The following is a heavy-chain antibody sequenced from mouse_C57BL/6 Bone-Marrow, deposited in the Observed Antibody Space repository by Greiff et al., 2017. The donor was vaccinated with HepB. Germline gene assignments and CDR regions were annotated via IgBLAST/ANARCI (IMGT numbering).Heavy chain of an antibody. D-gene: IGHD1-1*01. CDR2: IDPANGNT. V-gene: IGHV14-3*01. CDR1: GFNIKNTY. Sequence: VQLKQSVAELVRPGASVKLSCTASGFNIKNTYMHWVKQRPEQGLEWIGRIDPANGNTKYAPKFQGKATITADTSSNTAYLQLSSLTSEDTAIYYCASPTTVVGRNYFDYWGQGTTLTVSS. J-gene: IGHJ2*01. CDR3: ASPTTVVGRNYFDY.